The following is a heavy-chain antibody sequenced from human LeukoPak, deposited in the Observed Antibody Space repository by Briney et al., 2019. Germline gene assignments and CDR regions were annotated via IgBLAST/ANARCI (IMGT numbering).Heavy chain of an antibody. CDR3: ARSFAAPDVDY. Sequence: PGGSLILSCASSGFTSSDWCSCWRRQAPGKGLVWVSRINSDGSSTSYADSEKGRFTISRDNAKNTLYLQMNRLRAEYTAEYYCARSFAAPDVDYWGQGTLVTVSS. D-gene: IGHD1-14*01. V-gene: IGHV3-74*01. CDR1: GFTSSDWC. J-gene: IGHJ4*02. CDR2: INSDGSST.